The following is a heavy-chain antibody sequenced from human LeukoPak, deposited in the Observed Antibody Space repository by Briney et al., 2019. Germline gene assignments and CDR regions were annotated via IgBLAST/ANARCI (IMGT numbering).Heavy chain of an antibody. Sequence: PSETLSLTCTVSGGSISSSSYYWGWIRQPPGKGLEWIGSIYYSGSTYYNPSLKSRVTISVDTSKNQFSLKLSSVTAADTAVYYCARDRYGDADYWGQGTLVTVSS. CDR3: ARDRYGDADY. J-gene: IGHJ4*02. CDR2: IYYSGST. V-gene: IGHV4-39*07. CDR1: GGSISSSSYY. D-gene: IGHD4-17*01.